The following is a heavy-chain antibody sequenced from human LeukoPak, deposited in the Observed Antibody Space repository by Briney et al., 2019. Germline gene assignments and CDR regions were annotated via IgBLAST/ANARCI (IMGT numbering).Heavy chain of an antibody. CDR2: IYYSGST. D-gene: IGHD5-12*01. CDR3: ARLQIVATVTIDY. V-gene: IGHV4-39*01. J-gene: IGHJ4*02. CDR1: GGSISSSSYY. Sequence: SETLSLTCTVSGGSISSSSYYWGWIRQPPGKGLEWIGSIYYSGSTYYNPSLKSRVTISVDTSKNQFSLKLSSVTAADTAVYYCARLQIVATVTIDYWGQGTLVTVSS.